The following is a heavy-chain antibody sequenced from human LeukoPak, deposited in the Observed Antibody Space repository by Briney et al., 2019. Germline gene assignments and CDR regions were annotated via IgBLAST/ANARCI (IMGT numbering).Heavy chain of an antibody. V-gene: IGHV3-11*01. CDR2: ISSGGDII. D-gene: IGHD6-19*01. CDR3: ARCTEVAAPGFDY. Sequence: GGSLRLSCAASGFTFTDHYMSWVRQAPGKGLEWVSYISSGGDIIYYADSVKGRFTISRDNAENSLYLQMNSLRAEDTAVYYCARCTEVAAPGFDYWGQGTLVTVSS. CDR1: GFTFTDHY. J-gene: IGHJ4*02.